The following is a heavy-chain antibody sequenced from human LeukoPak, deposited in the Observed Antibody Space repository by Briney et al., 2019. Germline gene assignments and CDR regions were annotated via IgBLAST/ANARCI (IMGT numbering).Heavy chain of an antibody. CDR3: ARHFLGFDFDY. Sequence: PSETLSLTCTVSGGSISSGGYYWSWIRQHPGKGLEWIGSIYYSGSTYYNPSLKSRVTISVDTSKNQFSLKLSSVTAADTAVYYCARHFLGFDFDYWGQGTLVTVSS. CDR2: IYYSGST. D-gene: IGHD3-10*01. V-gene: IGHV4-39*01. CDR1: GGSISSGGYY. J-gene: IGHJ4*02.